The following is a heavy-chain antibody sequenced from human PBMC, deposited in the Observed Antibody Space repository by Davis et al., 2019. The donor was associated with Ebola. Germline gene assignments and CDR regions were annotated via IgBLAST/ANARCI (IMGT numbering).Heavy chain of an antibody. V-gene: IGHV3-20*04. CDR2: INWNGGST. J-gene: IGHJ6*04. CDR1: GFIFSTYG. CDR3: AREGYSSAWFKFTYGMDV. D-gene: IGHD6-19*01. Sequence: GESLKISCSASGFIFSTYGMTWVRQAPGKGLERVSSINWNGGSTGYADAVKGRFTVSRDNAKNSLYLEMNSLRADDTALYYCAREGYSSAWFKFTYGMDVWGRGTTVTVSS.